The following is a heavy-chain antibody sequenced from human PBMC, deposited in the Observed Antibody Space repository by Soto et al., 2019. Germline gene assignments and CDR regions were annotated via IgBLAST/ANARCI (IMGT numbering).Heavy chain of an antibody. V-gene: IGHV6-1*01. CDR1: GDSVSSNSAA. CDR3: ARDGGYCSSTSCYDWFDP. Sequence: PSQTLSLTCAISGDSVSSNSAAWNWIRQSPSRGLEWPGRTYYRSKWYNDYAVSVKSRITINPDTSKNQFSLQLNSVTPEDTAVYYCARDGGYCSSTSCYDWFDPWGQGTLVTVSS. J-gene: IGHJ5*02. D-gene: IGHD2-2*01. CDR2: TYYRSKWYN.